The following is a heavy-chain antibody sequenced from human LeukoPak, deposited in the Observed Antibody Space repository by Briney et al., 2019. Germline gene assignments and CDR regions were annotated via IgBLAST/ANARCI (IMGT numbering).Heavy chain of an antibody. D-gene: IGHD3-10*01. V-gene: IGHV3-23*01. Sequence: GGSLRLSCAASGFTFSTYAMTWVRQAPDKGLEWVSGISASGVSTHYADSVKGRFTISRDNSKNTLYLQMNSLRAEDMAVYYCAKEYGPGSYYYDYWGQGTLVTVSS. CDR1: GFTFSTYA. CDR2: ISASGVST. J-gene: IGHJ4*02. CDR3: AKEYGPGSYYYDY.